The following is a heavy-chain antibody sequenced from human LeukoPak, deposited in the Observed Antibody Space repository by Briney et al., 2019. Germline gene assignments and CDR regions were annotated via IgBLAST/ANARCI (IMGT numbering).Heavy chain of an antibody. Sequence: GGSLRLSCAASGFTVSSNYMSWVRQAPGKGLEWVSVTYSGGRTYYADSVKGRFTISRDNSKNTLYLQMNSLRAEDTAVYYCAKDSYWEYYFDYWGQGTLVTVSS. CDR1: GFTVSSNY. V-gene: IGHV3-53*01. J-gene: IGHJ4*02. D-gene: IGHD1-26*01. CDR2: TYSGGRT. CDR3: AKDSYWEYYFDY.